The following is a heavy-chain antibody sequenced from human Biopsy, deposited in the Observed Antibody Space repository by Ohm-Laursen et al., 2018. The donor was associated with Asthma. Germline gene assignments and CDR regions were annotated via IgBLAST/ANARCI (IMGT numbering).Heavy chain of an antibody. CDR2: IKHDGCEK. Sequence: SLRLSFSASGFTFGDYWMSWVRQVPGKGLEWVANIKHDGCEKNHVDSLKGRFTISRDNAKNSLYLQMNSLRAEDTAVYYCARTFHFWSPYHAEHYQLWGQGTLVTVSS. D-gene: IGHD3-3*02. CDR3: ARTFHFWSPYHAEHYQL. J-gene: IGHJ1*01. V-gene: IGHV3-7*01. CDR1: GFTFGDYW.